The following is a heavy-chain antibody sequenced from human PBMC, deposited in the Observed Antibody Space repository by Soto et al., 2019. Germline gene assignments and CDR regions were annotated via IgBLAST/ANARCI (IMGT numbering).Heavy chain of an antibody. CDR3: ERGHGSGYSYGPPFDY. CDR2: IIPIFGTA. Sequence: QVQLVQSGAEVKKPGSSVKVSCKASGGTFSSYAISWVRQAPGQGLEWMGGIIPIFGTANYAQKFQGRVTITADESRSTAFMELSSLRSEDTAVYYWERGHGSGYSYGPPFDYWGQGTLVTVSS. D-gene: IGHD5-18*01. CDR1: GGTFSSYA. V-gene: IGHV1-69*01. J-gene: IGHJ4*02.